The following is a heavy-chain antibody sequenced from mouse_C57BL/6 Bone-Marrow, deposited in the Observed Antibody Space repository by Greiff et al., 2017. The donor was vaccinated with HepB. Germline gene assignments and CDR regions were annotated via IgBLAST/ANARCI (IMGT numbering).Heavy chain of an antibody. J-gene: IGHJ4*01. D-gene: IGHD2-14*01. V-gene: IGHV1-63*01. CDR3: ARSEVLGWYAMDY. Sequence: QVQLQQSGAELVRPGTSVKMSCKASGYTFTNYWIGWAKQRPGHGLEWIGDIYPGGGYTNYNEKFKGKATLTADKSSSTTYMQFSSLTSEDSAIYYCARSEVLGWYAMDYWGQGTTVTVSS. CDR1: GYTFTNYW. CDR2: IYPGGGYT.